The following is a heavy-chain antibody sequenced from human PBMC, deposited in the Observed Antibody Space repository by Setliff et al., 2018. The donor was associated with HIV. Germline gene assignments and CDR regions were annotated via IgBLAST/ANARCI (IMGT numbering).Heavy chain of an antibody. CDR2: INPSGGST. Sequence: GASVMVSCKASGYTFITYYMHWVRQAPGQGLEWMGIINPSGGSTNYAQKFQGRVTMTRDTSTSTVYMELSSLRSEDTAVYYCARDHMSVGAWVGATSRGLFQHWGQGTLVTVS. J-gene: IGHJ1*01. CDR1: GYTFITYY. D-gene: IGHD1-26*01. CDR3: ARDHMSVGAWVGATSRGLFQH. V-gene: IGHV1-46*01.